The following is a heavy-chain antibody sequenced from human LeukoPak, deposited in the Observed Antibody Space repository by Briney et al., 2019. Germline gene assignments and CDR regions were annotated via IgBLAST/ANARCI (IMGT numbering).Heavy chain of an antibody. CDR3: SSQPAVLDLDC. CDR1: GFAFSSYW. CDR2: IKPDGSGR. Sequence: PGGSLRLSCAASGFAFSSYWMTWVRQAPGKGLERVANIKPDGSGRNYVDSVKGRFTISRDNAKNSLYLQMKGLRVEDTAVYYCSSQPAVLDLDCWGQGTLVTVSS. J-gene: IGHJ4*02. V-gene: IGHV3-7*01. D-gene: IGHD6-19*01.